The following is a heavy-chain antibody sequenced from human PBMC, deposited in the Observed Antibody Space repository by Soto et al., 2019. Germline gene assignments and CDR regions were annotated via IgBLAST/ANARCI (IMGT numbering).Heavy chain of an antibody. J-gene: IGHJ6*02. CDR2: IYYSGST. D-gene: IGHD4-4*01. Sequence: QVQLQESGPGLVKPSQTLSLTCTVSGGSISSGDYYWSWIRQPPGKGLEWIGYIYYSGSTYYNPSLKSRVNQSIDTSKNQFPLKLSPVTAADTAVYYCARDYTSVGMDVWGQGTTVTVSS. CDR3: ARDYTSVGMDV. V-gene: IGHV4-30-4*01. CDR1: GGSISSGDYY.